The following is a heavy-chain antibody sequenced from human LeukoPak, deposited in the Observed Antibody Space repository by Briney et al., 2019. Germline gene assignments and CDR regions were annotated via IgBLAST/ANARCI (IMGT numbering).Heavy chain of an antibody. Sequence: GRSLRLSCAASGFTFTDFYMNWIRQAPGKGLEWVSYISISGTTIYYADSVKGRFTFSRDNAKNSLYLQMNSLRAEDTAVYYCARTGRLQYGDYVAFDYWGQGTLVTVSS. V-gene: IGHV3-11*01. J-gene: IGHJ4*02. D-gene: IGHD4-17*01. CDR1: GFTFTDFY. CDR3: ARTGRLQYGDYVAFDY. CDR2: ISISGTTI.